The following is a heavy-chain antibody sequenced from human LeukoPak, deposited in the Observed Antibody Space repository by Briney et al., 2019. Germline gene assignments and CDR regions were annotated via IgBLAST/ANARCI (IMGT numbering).Heavy chain of an antibody. CDR2: ISSSSSTI. Sequence: GGSLRLSCAASGFTFSSYSMNWVRQAPGKGLEWVSYISSSSSTIYYADSVKGRFTISRDNAKNSLYLQMNSLRAEDTAVYYCARDSDYVWGSYRLDYWGQGTLVTVS. CDR1: GFTFSSYS. D-gene: IGHD3-16*02. V-gene: IGHV3-48*01. CDR3: ARDSDYVWGSYRLDY. J-gene: IGHJ4*02.